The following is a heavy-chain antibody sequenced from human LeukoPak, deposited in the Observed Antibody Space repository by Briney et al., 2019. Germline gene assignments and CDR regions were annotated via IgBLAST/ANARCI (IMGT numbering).Heavy chain of an antibody. Sequence: SETLSLTCAVYGGSFSGYYWSWIRQPPGKGLEWIGEINHSGSTNYNPSLKSRVTISVDTSKNQFSLKLSSVTAADTAVYYCALPTEGPYYFDYWGQGTLVTVSS. V-gene: IGHV4-34*01. CDR2: INHSGST. CDR3: ALPTEGPYYFDY. CDR1: GGSFSGYY. J-gene: IGHJ4*02. D-gene: IGHD4-17*01.